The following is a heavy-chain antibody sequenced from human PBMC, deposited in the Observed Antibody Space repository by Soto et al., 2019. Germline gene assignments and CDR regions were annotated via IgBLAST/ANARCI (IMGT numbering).Heavy chain of an antibody. CDR1: GFTFHISA. CDR3: ARDHVVSRNWFDP. CDR2: INSDGSST. V-gene: IGHV3-74*01. J-gene: IGHJ5*02. D-gene: IGHD2-21*01. Sequence: SGFTFHISAMSWVRQAPGKGLVWVSRINSDGSSTSYADSVKGRFTISRDNAKNTLYLQMNSLRAEDTAVYYCARDHVVSRNWFDPWGQGTLVTVSS.